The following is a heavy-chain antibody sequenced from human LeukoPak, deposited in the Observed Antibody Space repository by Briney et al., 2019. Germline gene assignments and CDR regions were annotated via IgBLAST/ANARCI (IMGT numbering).Heavy chain of an antibody. CDR2: ISSSSSYT. D-gene: IGHD2-21*02. CDR1: GFTFSDYY. Sequence: GGSLRLSCAASGFTFSDYYMSWIRQAPGKGLDWVSYISSSSSYTNYADSVKGRFTISRDNAKNSLYLQMNSLRAEDTAVYYCARPILQIEVHNWFDPWGQGTLVTVSS. J-gene: IGHJ5*02. CDR3: ARPILQIEVHNWFDP. V-gene: IGHV3-11*03.